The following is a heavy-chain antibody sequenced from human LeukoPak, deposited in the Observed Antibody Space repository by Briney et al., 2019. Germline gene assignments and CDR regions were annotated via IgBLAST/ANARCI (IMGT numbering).Heavy chain of an antibody. J-gene: IGHJ5*02. CDR3: ARGRSISWFYV. CDR2: IYNSGST. D-gene: IGHD2-21*01. CDR1: GGSFSSTSYY. V-gene: IGHV4-39*07. Sequence: PSETLSLTSTVSGGSFSSTSYYWACIRQPPGKGLEWIGSIYNSGSTYYAPSLKSQVTISVDTSKNHCSLDVSSVTAADTAVYFCARGRSISWFYVWGQETLVTVSS.